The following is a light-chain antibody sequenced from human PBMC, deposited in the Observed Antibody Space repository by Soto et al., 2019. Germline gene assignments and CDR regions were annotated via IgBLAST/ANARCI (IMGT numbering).Light chain of an antibody. Sequence: DIVMTQSPLSLPVTPGEPASISCRSSQSLLHSNGYNYLDWYLQKPGQSPQLLIYLGSNRASGVPDRFSGSGSGTDFTLKSSRVVAEDVGVYYCMRALPTPLTFGGGTKVEIK. J-gene: IGKJ4*01. V-gene: IGKV2-28*01. CDR2: LGS. CDR1: QSLLHSNGYNY. CDR3: MRALPTPLT.